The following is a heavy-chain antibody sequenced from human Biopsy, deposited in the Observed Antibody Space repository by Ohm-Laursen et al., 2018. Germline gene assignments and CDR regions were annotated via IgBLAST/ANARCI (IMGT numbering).Heavy chain of an antibody. Sequence: TLSLTCTVSAGSVSDSLHFWSCIRQSPGKGLEWIGDVYDSGTTNYIPSLKSRLTISVDTSKNQFSLNLNSVTAADTAVYFCARDVKRYCSGTSCYSGYFGMDVWGQGTTVTVS. CDR2: VYDSGTT. J-gene: IGHJ6*02. V-gene: IGHV4-61*01. CDR3: ARDVKRYCSGTSCYSGYFGMDV. D-gene: IGHD2-2*01. CDR1: AGSVSDSLHF.